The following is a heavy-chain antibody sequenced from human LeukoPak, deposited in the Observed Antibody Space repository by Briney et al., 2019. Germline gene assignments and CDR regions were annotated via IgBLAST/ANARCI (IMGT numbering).Heavy chain of an antibody. CDR1: GYTFTSYY. CDR2: INPSGGST. D-gene: IGHD3-22*01. CDR3: ARDTNYYDSSGYAYNFDY. Sequence: ASVEVSCKASGYTFTSYYMHWVRQAPGQGLEWMGIINPSGGSTSYAQKFQGGVTMTRDTSTSTVYMELSSLRSEDTAVYYCARDTNYYDSSGYAYNFDYWGQGTLVTVSS. J-gene: IGHJ4*02. V-gene: IGHV1-46*01.